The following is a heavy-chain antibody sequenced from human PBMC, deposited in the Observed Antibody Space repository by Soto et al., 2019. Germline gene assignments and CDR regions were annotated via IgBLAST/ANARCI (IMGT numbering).Heavy chain of an antibody. V-gene: IGHV4-4*02. D-gene: IGHD2-2*01. CDR1: GGSISSSNW. Sequence: SETLSLTCAVSGGSISSSNWWSWVRQPPGKGLEWIGEIYHSGSTNYNPSLKSRVTISVDRSKNQFSLKLSSVTAADTAVYYCARHLGYCSTTSCYPWFDPWGQGTLVTVSS. CDR2: IYHSGST. J-gene: IGHJ5*02. CDR3: ARHLGYCSTTSCYPWFDP.